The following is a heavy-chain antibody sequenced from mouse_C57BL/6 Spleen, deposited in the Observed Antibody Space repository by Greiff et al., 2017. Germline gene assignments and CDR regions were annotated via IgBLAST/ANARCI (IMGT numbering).Heavy chain of an antibody. CDR1: GYSFTSYY. CDR3: ARKELSGGFAY. D-gene: IGHD1-1*02. CDR2: IYPGSGNT. J-gene: IGHJ3*01. V-gene: IGHV1-66*01. Sequence: QVQLQQSGPELVKPGASVKISCKASGYSFTSYYIHWVKQRPGQGLEWIGWIYPGSGNTKYNEKFKGKATLTADTSSSTAYMQLSSLTSEDSAVYYCARKELSGGFAYWGQGTLVTVSA.